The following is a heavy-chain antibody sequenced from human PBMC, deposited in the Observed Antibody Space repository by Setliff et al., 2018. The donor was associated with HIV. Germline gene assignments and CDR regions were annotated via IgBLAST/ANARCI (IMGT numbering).Heavy chain of an antibody. CDR1: GGSVSSYH. D-gene: IGHD3-22*01. V-gene: IGHV4-59*02. Sequence: PSETLSLTCTVSGGSVSSYHWTWIRQPPGKGLEWIGYSHYSGSADYNPSLKSRVTISIDTSKSQLSLKLTSVTAADTAVYYCAREQGRSYYDSSGFDYWGQGIPVTVSS. CDR2: SHYSGSA. CDR3: AREQGRSYYDSSGFDY. J-gene: IGHJ4*02.